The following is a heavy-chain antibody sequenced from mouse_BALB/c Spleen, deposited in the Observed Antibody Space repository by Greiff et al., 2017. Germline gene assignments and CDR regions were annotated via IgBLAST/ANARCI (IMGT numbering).Heavy chain of an antibody. CDR3: ARAVTGTAY. CDR1: GFTFSSYA. Sequence: EVKLMESGGGLVKPGGSLKLSCAASGFTFSSYAMSWVRQTPEKRLEWVASISSGGSTYYPDSVKGRFTISRDNARNILYLQMSSLRSEDTAMYYCARAVTGTAYWGQGTLVTVSA. J-gene: IGHJ3*01. V-gene: IGHV5-6-5*01. D-gene: IGHD4-1*01. CDR2: ISSGGST.